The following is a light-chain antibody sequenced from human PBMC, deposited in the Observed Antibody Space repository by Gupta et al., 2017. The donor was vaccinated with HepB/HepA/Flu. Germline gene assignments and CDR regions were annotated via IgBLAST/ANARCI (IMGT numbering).Light chain of an antibody. CDR2: NDS. V-gene: IGLV3-21*04. CDR3: QVWDSSDDSAV. J-gene: IGLJ2*01. Sequence: SYVLTQPPSLSVAPGKTARITCGGNNIGTKGVHWYQQIPGQAPVMVIYNDSDRPSGIPERFSGSNSGSTATLTISRVEAGDEAEYYCQVWDSSDDSAVFGGGTKLTVL. CDR1: NIGTKG.